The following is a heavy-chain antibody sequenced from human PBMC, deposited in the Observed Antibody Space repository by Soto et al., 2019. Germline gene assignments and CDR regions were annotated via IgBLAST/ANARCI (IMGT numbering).Heavy chain of an antibody. V-gene: IGHV3-30-3*01. J-gene: IGHJ4*02. D-gene: IGHD1-7*01. CDR2: ISYDGSNK. CDR1: GFTFSSYA. Sequence: GGSLRLSCAASGFTFSSYAMHWVRQAPGKGLEWVAVISYDGSNKYYADSVKGRFTISRDNSKNTLYLQMNSLRAEDTAVYYCARETDGLELSYWGQGTLVTVSS. CDR3: ARETDGLELSY.